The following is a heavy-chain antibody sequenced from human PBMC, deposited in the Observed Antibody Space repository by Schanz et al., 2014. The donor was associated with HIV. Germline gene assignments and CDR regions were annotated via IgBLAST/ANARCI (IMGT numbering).Heavy chain of an antibody. J-gene: IGHJ4*02. V-gene: IGHV3-48*04. Sequence: EGQLVESGGGVVRPGGSLRLSCAASGFTFDDYIMSWVRQAPGKGLEWVSYISGSGNTIYYADSVKGRFTISRDNAKNSLYLQMSSLRAEDTAVYYCARVATSGFCDDYWGQGTLVTVSS. CDR2: ISGSGNTI. D-gene: IGHD1-1*01. CDR1: GFTFDDYI. CDR3: ARVATSGFCDDY.